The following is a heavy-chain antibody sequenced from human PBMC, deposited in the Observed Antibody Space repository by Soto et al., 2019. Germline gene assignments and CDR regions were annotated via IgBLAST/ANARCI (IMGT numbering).Heavy chain of an antibody. D-gene: IGHD2-2*01. Sequence: QVQLVQSGAEVKKPGSSVKVSCKASGGTFSSYAISWVRQAPGQGLEWMGGIIHIFGTANYAQKFQGRVTITADKSTSTAYMELSSLRSEDTAVYYCARSQDIVVVPAAGEEPYGMDVWGQGTTVTVSS. CDR1: GGTFSSYA. V-gene: IGHV1-69*06. J-gene: IGHJ6*02. CDR2: IIHIFGTA. CDR3: ARSQDIVVVPAAGEEPYGMDV.